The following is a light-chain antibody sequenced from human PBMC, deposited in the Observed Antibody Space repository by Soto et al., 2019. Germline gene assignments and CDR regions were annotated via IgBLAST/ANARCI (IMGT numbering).Light chain of an antibody. V-gene: IGKV3-11*01. CDR2: DES. Sequence: EIVMTQSPATLSLSPGERATLSCRASESIRTYLAWYQQKTGQAPRLLIYDESTRATGIPDRFSGSGSGTDLTLTIGRLEPEDFAIYYCQKRSNWPVTCGQGTRLEIK. J-gene: IGKJ5*01. CDR3: QKRSNWPVT. CDR1: ESIRTY.